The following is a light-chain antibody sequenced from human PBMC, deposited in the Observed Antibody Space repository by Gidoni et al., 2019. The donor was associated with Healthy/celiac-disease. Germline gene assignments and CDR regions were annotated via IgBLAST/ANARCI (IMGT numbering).Light chain of an antibody. CDR2: EGS. CDR3: CSYAGSSTLGGYYV. J-gene: IGLJ1*01. CDR1: SSDVGSYNL. Sequence: QSALTQPASVSGSPGQSITISCTGTSSDVGSYNLVSWYQQHPGKAPKLMIYEGSKRPSGVSNRFSGSKSGNTASLTISGLQAEDEADYYCCSYAGSSTLGGYYVFGTGTKVTVL. V-gene: IGLV2-23*01.